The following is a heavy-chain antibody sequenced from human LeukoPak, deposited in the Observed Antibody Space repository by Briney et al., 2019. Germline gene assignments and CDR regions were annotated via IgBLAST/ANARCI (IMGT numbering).Heavy chain of an antibody. CDR3: ARGGITVFGVVIENRVGNDY. CDR2: INTDGSST. CDR1: GFTFSSYW. V-gene: IGHV3-74*01. D-gene: IGHD3-3*01. Sequence: GGSLRLSCAASGFTFSSYWMHWVRHAPGKGLVWVSRINTDGSSTSYADSVKGRFTISRDNAKNTLYLQMNSLRAEDTAVYYCARGGITVFGVVIENRVGNDYWGQGTLVTVSS. J-gene: IGHJ4*02.